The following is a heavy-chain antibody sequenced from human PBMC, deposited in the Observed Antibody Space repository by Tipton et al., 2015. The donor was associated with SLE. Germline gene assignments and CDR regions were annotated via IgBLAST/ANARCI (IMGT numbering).Heavy chain of an antibody. V-gene: IGHV3-73*01. D-gene: IGHD2-15*01. CDR1: GFTFSDSA. CDR3: TRLGFCSGGVCYFDY. CDR2: IRNEANSYAT. Sequence: SLRLSCAASGFTFSDSAMHWVRQASGKGLEWVGRIRNEANSYATAYAASVKGRFTVSRDDSKNTAYLQMNSRQTEDAAVYYCTRLGFCSGGVCYFDYWGQGTLVTVSS. J-gene: IGHJ4*02.